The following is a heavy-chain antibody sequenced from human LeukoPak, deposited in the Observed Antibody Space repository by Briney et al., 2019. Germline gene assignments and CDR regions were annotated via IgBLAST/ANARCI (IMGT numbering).Heavy chain of an antibody. Sequence: SATLSLTCTVSGDSISSSSYYWGWIRQPPGKGLEWIGNIYYRGGTYYNPSLRSRVTISVDTSKNQFSLKLSSVTAADTAVYYCARRYCGGDCYLENGAFDIWGQGTMVTVSS. V-gene: IGHV4-39*01. J-gene: IGHJ3*02. CDR1: GDSISSSSYY. CDR2: IYYRGGT. D-gene: IGHD2-21*01. CDR3: ARRYCGGDCYLENGAFDI.